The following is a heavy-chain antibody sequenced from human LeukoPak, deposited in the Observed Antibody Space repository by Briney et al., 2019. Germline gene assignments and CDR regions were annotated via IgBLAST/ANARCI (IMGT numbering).Heavy chain of an antibody. D-gene: IGHD2-2*01. V-gene: IGHV4-38-2*02. Sequence: SETLSLTCTVSGYSISSGYYWDWIRQPPGKGLEWIGSIYHGGNTYYNPSLKSRVTISVDSSKNQFSLKLSSVTAADTAMYYCARVKRKYQVLKPLHETPSHYFDYWGQGTLVTVSS. CDR1: GYSISSGYY. CDR2: IYHGGNT. J-gene: IGHJ4*02. CDR3: ARVKRKYQVLKPLHETPSHYFDY.